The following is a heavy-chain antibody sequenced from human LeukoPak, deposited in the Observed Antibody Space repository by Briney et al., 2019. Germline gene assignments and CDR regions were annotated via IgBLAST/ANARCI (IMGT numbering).Heavy chain of an antibody. CDR3: AKDTLGYYYDSSGYSFFDY. D-gene: IGHD3-22*01. CDR1: GFTFSSYG. V-gene: IGHV3-30*18. CDR2: ISYDGSNK. J-gene: IGHJ4*02. Sequence: QSGGSLRLSCAASGFTFSSYGMHWVRQAPGKGLEWVAVISYDGSNKYYADSVKGRFSISRDNSKNTLYLQMNSLRAEDTAVYYCAKDTLGYYYDSSGYSFFDYWGQGTLVTVSS.